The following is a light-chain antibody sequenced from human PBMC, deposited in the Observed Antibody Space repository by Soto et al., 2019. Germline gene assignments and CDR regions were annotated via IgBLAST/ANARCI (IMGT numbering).Light chain of an antibody. CDR2: LAS. CDR3: QQYGSSPWT. Sequence: EIVLTQSPATLSLSPGDRATLSCRASQSVTNNYLAWYQQKTGQPPRLIVYLASSRAPGIPDRFSGSGSGTHFTLTIRRVEPEDFAVYYCQQYGSSPWTFGQGTKVEIK. CDR1: QSVTNNY. J-gene: IGKJ1*01. V-gene: IGKV3-20*01.